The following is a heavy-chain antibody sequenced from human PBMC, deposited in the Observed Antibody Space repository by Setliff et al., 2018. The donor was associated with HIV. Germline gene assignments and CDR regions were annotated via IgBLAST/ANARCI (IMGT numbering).Heavy chain of an antibody. V-gene: IGHV7-4-1*02. CDR1: GYTFTSYA. Sequence: ASVKVSCKASGYTFTSYAMNWVRQAPGQGLEWMGWINTNTGNPTYAQGFTGRFVFSLDTSVSTAYLQISSLKAEDTAVYYCARDNDDIVVVPAAIPWFDPWGQGTLVTVS. CDR3: ARDNDDIVVVPAAIPWFDP. CDR2: INTNTGNP. J-gene: IGHJ5*02. D-gene: IGHD2-2*01.